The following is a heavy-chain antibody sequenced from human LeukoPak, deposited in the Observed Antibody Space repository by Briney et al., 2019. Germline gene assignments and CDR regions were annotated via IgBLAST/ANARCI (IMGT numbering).Heavy chain of an antibody. J-gene: IGHJ4*02. CDR1: GDSLSNTNYF. V-gene: IGHV4-39*07. CDR3: AGPSEWDVLYYLDS. Sequence: SETLSLTCTVSGDSLSNTNYFWAWIRQPPGTGLEWIGSFSYGRNTYYNPSLKGRVTISVDTSKNQFSLKLSSVTAADTAVYYCAGPSEWDVLYYLDSWGQGTLVTVSS. CDR2: FSYGRNT. D-gene: IGHD1-26*01.